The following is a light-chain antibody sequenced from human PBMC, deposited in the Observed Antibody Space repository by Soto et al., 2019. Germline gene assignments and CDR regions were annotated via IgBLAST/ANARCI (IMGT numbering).Light chain of an antibody. J-gene: IGKJ5*01. CDR3: QQRNVWPPIT. CDR1: QSIRTS. Sequence: EVVLTQSPATLSLSPGERATLSCRASQSIRTSLAWYQQKPGQAPRLVTFDATNRANGVPARFGGSGSGTDFTLTINSLEPEDFAVYYCQQRNVWPPITVGQGTRLESK. CDR2: DAT. V-gene: IGKV3-11*01.